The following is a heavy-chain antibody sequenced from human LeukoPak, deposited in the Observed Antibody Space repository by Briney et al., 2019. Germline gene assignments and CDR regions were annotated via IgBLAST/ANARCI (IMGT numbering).Heavy chain of an antibody. CDR3: ARSGSLGTFDI. J-gene: IGHJ3*02. CDR2: IYPGDSDT. CDR1: GYSFTNYW. D-gene: IGHD1-26*01. V-gene: IGHV5-51*01. Sequence: GASLKISCKGSGYSFTNYWIGWVRPMPGKGLEWMGIIYPGDSDTRYSPSFQGQVTISADKSISTAYLQWSSLRASETAMYYCARSGSLGTFDIWGQGTLVTVSS.